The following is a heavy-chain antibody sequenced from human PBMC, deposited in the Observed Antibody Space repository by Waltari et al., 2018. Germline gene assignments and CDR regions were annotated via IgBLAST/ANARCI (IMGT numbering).Heavy chain of an antibody. CDR1: GFDGSSSY. D-gene: IGHD4-17*01. V-gene: IGHV3-53*01. J-gene: IGHJ4*02. CDR2: IHSGGNT. CDR3: AKDRSYGHSLAN. Sequence: EVQLVESGGGLLQRGGSLRLSFAGSGFDGSSSYMNWVRQAPGKGLEWVSGIHSGGNTYYADSVKGRFTISRDNSKNTLYLQMNSLRAEDTAVYYCAKDRSYGHSLANWGQGTLVTVSS.